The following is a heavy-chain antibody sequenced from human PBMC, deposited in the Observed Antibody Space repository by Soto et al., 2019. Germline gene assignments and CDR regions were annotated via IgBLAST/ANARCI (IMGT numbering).Heavy chain of an antibody. CDR2: ISFDGSTQ. CDR1: GFGFSSYG. J-gene: IGHJ4*02. CDR3: AREGVFGLVKIIPPDY. Sequence: VQLLESGGGVAQPGSSLRLSCRASGFGFSSYGMLWVRQAPGKGPEWVAFISFDGSTQYYADSVRGRFTISRDNSENTLYLQLDTLRVEDTAMYYCAREGVFGLVKIIPPDYWGQGAQVTVSA. V-gene: IGHV3-30*03. D-gene: IGHD3-3*01.